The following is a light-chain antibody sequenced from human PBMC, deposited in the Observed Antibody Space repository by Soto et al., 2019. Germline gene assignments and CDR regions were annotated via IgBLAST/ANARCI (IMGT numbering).Light chain of an antibody. Sequence: MVMTQSPATLSVSPGERATLSCRASQSVSTKLAWYQQKPGQAPRLLIYGASTRATGIPARFSGRGSGTDSTLTISSLQSEDFAVYYCQQYNNWPYTFGPGTRVDIK. CDR1: QSVSTK. CDR2: GAS. CDR3: QQYNNWPYT. J-gene: IGKJ3*01. V-gene: IGKV3D-15*01.